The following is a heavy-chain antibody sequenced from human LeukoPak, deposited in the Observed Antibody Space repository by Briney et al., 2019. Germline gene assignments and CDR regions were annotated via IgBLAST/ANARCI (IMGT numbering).Heavy chain of an antibody. CDR1: GFTFSSYS. Sequence: GGSLGLSCAASGFTFSSYSMNWVRQAPGKGLEWDSSISSSSSYIYYADSVKGRFTISRDNAKNSLYLQMNSLRAEDTAVYYCARALDHYDFWSGYYGLDIWGQGTMVTVSS. CDR2: ISSSSSYI. D-gene: IGHD3-3*01. CDR3: ARALDHYDFWSGYYGLDI. J-gene: IGHJ3*02. V-gene: IGHV3-21*01.